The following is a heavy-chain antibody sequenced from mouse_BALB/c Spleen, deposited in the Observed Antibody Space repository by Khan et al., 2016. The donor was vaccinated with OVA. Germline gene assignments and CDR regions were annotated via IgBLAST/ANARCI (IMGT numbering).Heavy chain of an antibody. CDR1: GFTFSNYG. J-gene: IGHJ3*01. V-gene: IGHV5-6-5*01. CDR2: ISSGDTT. CDR3: ARDYWFAY. Sequence: EVELVESGGGLVKPGGSLKLSCAASGFTFSNYGVPWVRQTPEKRLEWVASISSGDTTYYPDSVKGRFTISRDNARNILYLQMSSLRSEETAMYYCARDYWFAYWGQGTLVTVSA.